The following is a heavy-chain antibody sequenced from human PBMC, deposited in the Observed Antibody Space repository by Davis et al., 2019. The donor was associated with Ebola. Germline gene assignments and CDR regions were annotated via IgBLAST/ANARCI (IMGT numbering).Heavy chain of an antibody. CDR3: AGDDYRFDP. J-gene: IGHJ5*02. Sequence: SVKVSCKTSGGTFSSYAISWVRQAPGQGLEWMGGIIPILGIANYAQKFQGRVTITADESTSTAYMELSSLRSEDTAVYYCAGDDYRFDPWGQGTLVTVSS. CDR1: GGTFSSYA. V-gene: IGHV1-69*10. CDR2: IIPILGIA. D-gene: IGHD4-11*01.